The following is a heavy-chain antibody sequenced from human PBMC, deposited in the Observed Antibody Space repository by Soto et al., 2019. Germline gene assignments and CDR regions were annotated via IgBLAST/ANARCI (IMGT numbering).Heavy chain of an antibody. CDR3: ARDCDLVTLSTPPEDYYYSYGMDV. V-gene: IGHV3-33*01. CDR2: IWYDGSNK. J-gene: IGHJ6*02. CDR1: GFTFSSYG. Sequence: GGSLRLSCAASGFTFSSYGMHWVRQAPGKGLEWVAVIWYDGSNKYYADSVKGRFTISRDNSKNTLYLQMNSLRAEDTALYYFARDCDLVTLSTPPEDYYYSYGMDVWGQGTTVT. D-gene: IGHD5-18*01.